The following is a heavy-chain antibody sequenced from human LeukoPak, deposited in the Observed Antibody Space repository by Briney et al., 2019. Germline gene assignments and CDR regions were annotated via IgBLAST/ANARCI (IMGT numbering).Heavy chain of an antibody. D-gene: IGHD6-19*01. CDR2: IYYSGST. J-gene: IGHJ4*02. Sequence: PSETLSLTCTVSGGSISSGNYYWSWIRQHPGKGLEWIGYIYYSGSTHYNPSLKSRVTISVDTSKNQLSLQLTSVTAADTAVYYCTKATQWLAFDYWGRGTLVTVSS. CDR3: TKATQWLAFDY. V-gene: IGHV4-30-4*02. CDR1: GGSISSGNYY.